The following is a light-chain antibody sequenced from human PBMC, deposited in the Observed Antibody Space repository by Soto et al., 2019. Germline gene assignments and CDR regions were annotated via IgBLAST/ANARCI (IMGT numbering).Light chain of an antibody. Sequence: QSVLTQPRSVSGAPGQRVTISCTGSSSNIGAEYGVRWYQHLPGTAPKLLIYGVNSRPSGVPDRFSGSKSGTSASLAIAGLEAEDEADYYCQSYASCGGGFYVFGTGTKLTVL. CDR3: QSYASCGGGFYV. V-gene: IGLV1-40*01. CDR1: SSNIGAEYG. J-gene: IGLJ1*01. CDR2: GVN.